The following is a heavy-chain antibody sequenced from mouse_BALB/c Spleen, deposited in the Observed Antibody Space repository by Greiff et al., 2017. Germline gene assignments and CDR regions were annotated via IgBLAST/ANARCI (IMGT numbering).Heavy chain of an antibody. D-gene: IGHD2-4*01. J-gene: IGHJ3*01. CDR3: ARGTMITSWFAY. CDR2: ISDGGSYT. CDR1: GFTFSDYY. V-gene: IGHV5-4*02. Sequence: DVKLVESGGGLVKPGGSLKLSCAASGFTFSDYYMYWVRQTPEKRLEWVATISDGGSYTYYPDSVKGRFTISRDNAKNNLYLQMSSLKSEDTAMYYCARGTMITSWFAYWGQGTLVTVSA.